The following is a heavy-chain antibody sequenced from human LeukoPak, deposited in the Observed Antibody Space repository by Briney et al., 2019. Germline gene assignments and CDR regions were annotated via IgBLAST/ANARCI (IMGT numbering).Heavy chain of an antibody. CDR3: GRGHNGMDV. J-gene: IGHJ6*02. CDR1: GFTFSRYW. CDR2: ISNDGSST. Sequence: GGSLRLSCSASGFTFSRYWMHWVRQAPGKVLLWVSRISNDGSSTSYADSVKGRFTISRDNAKNTLYVQMNSLRAEDTAVYYCGRGHNGMDVWGQGTTVTVSS. V-gene: IGHV3-74*01.